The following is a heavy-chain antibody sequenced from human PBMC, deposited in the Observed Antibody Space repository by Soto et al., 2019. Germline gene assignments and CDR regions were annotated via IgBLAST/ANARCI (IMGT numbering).Heavy chain of an antibody. CDR2: IIPILGIA. V-gene: IGHV1-69*02. J-gene: IGHJ4*02. D-gene: IGHD3-22*01. CDR1: GGTFSSYT. Sequence: QVQLVQSGAEVKKPGSSVKVSCKASGGTFSSYTISCVRKSPGQGLAWMGRIIPILGIANYAQKFQGRVTITAYKSNSTAYMELSSLRSEDTAVYYCASVGYYDSSGYWDYWGQGPLVTVDS. CDR3: ASVGYYDSSGYWDY.